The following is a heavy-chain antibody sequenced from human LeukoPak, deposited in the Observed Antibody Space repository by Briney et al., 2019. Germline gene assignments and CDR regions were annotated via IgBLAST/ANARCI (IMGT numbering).Heavy chain of an antibody. J-gene: IGHJ4*02. CDR1: GGTFSSYA. CDR2: IIPIFGTA. CDR3: ARGIGELPFDY. V-gene: IGHV1-69*13. Sequence: WASVKVSCTASGGTFSSYAISWVRQAPGQGLEWMGGIIPIFGTANYAQKFQGRVTITADESTSTAYMELSSLRSEDTAVYYCARGIGELPFDYWGQGTLVTVSS. D-gene: IGHD1-26*01.